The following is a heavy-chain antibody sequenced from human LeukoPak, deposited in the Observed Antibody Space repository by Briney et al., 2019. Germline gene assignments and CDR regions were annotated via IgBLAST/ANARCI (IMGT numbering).Heavy chain of an antibody. CDR2: IYYSGNT. J-gene: IGHJ3*02. CDR1: GGSISSYY. D-gene: IGHD2-2*01. CDR3: ARGPPPYIVVVPAADAFDI. Sequence: PSETLSLTCTVSGGSISSYYWSWIRQPPGKGLEWIGYIYYSGNTNYNPSLKSRVTISVDTSKNQFSLKLSSVTAADTAVYYCARGPPPYIVVVPAADAFDIWGQGTMVTVSS. V-gene: IGHV4-59*01.